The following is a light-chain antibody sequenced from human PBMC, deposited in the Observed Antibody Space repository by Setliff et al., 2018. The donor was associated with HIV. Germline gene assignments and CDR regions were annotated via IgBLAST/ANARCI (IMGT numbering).Light chain of an antibody. Sequence: QSALTQPASVSGSPGQSITISCTGTSSDIGAYNYVSWYQQYTGKAPKLVIYDVTIRPSGVSNRFSGSQSGNTASLTTSGLQPEDEADYYCSSYTTSITFVFGTGTKVTVL. J-gene: IGLJ1*01. CDR2: DVT. CDR3: SSYTTSITFV. CDR1: SSDIGAYNY. V-gene: IGLV2-14*03.